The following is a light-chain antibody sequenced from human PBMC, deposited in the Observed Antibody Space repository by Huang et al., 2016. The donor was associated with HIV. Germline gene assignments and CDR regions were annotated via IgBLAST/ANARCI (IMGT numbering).Light chain of an antibody. Sequence: EVVMTQSPATLSVSPGERATLSCRASQNINSNLAWYQQKPGQTPRLLIYGASTRATGIPARFSGSGSGTEFTLTISSLQSEDFAVYYCQQYNNWPPVTFGQGTKLEFK. CDR2: GAS. CDR1: QNINSN. J-gene: IGKJ2*01. CDR3: QQYNNWPPVT. V-gene: IGKV3-15*01.